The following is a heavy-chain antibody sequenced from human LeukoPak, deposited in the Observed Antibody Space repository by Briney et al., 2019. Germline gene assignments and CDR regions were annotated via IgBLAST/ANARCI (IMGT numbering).Heavy chain of an antibody. D-gene: IGHD2-2*01. V-gene: IGHV4-59*12. CDR3: ARDHPDIVVVPAAELSQHYYYGMDV. J-gene: IGHJ6*02. Sequence: SETLSLTCTVSGGSISSYYWNWIRQSPGKGLEWIGYVLYSGSGDYNPSLKSRVTMSVDTSKNQFSLKLSSVTAADTAVYYCARDHPDIVVVPAAELSQHYYYGMDVWGQGTTVTVSS. CDR2: VLYSGSG. CDR1: GGSISSYY.